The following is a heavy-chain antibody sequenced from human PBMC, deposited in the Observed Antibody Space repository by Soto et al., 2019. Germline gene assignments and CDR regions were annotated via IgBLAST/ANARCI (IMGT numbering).Heavy chain of an antibody. CDR3: AGGYYAMDV. CDR1: GGSISRGGYF. D-gene: IGHD3-16*01. CDR2: IYYSGST. J-gene: IGHJ6*02. V-gene: IGHV4-31*03. Sequence: LSLTCTVSGGSISRGGYFWSWIRQHPGEGLEWIAYIYYSGSTYYNPSLKSRISISVDTSKNQFSLRLSSVTAADTAVYYCAGGYYAMDVWGQGTTVTVSS.